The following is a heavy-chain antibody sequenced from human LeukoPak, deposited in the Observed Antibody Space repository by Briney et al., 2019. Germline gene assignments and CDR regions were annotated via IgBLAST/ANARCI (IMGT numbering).Heavy chain of an antibody. Sequence: ASVKVSCKASGYTFTSYGISWVRQAPGQGLERMGWISAYNGNTNYAQKLQGRVTMTTDTSTSTAYMELRSLRSDDTAVYYCARDKKEPGVSFDFWPRGQWSPPFQ. CDR1: GYTFTSYG. V-gene: IGHV1-18*01. D-gene: IGHD1-14*01. J-gene: IGHJ3*01. CDR3: ARDKKEPGVSFDF. CDR2: ISAYNGNT.